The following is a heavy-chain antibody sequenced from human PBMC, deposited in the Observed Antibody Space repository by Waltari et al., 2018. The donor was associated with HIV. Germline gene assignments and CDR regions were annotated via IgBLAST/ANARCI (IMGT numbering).Heavy chain of an antibody. CDR1: GFTFSRFP. Sequence: QVQLVESGGGVVQPGKSLGLSCAASGFTFSRFPMHWVRQVPSKGLEWVATISSDGSNKFCADSLRGRCNISRDNSKNTLYLHMSSLRPEDTSVYYCVKSNNSAWHNFVDWGQGTLVTVSS. CDR2: ISSDGSNK. V-gene: IGHV3-30-3*02. J-gene: IGHJ4*02. CDR3: VKSNNSAWHNFVD. D-gene: IGHD3-22*01.